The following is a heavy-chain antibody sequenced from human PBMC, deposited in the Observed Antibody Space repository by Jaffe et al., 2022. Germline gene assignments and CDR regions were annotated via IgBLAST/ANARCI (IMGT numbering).Heavy chain of an antibody. CDR1: GYSISSGYY. Sequence: QVQLQESGPGLVKPSETLSLTCAVSGYSISSGYYWGWIRQPPGKGLEWIGSIYHSGSTYYNPSLKSRVTISVDTSKNQFSLKLSSVTAADTAVYYCARDGPPGSDHYYDSSGSNPNPHYFDYWGQGTLVTVSS. CDR3: ARDGPPGSDHYYDSSGSNPNPHYFDY. J-gene: IGHJ4*02. V-gene: IGHV4-38-2*02. D-gene: IGHD3-22*01. CDR2: IYHSGST.